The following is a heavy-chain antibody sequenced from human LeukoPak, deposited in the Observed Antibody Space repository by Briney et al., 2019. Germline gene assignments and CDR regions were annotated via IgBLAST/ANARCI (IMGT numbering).Heavy chain of an antibody. CDR2: INPNSGGT. CDR1: GYTFTGYY. D-gene: IGHD2-21*02. CDR3: ARAYCGDCYYDY. Sequence: ASVKVSCKASGYTFTGYYMHWVRQAPGQGLEWMGWINPNSGGTNYAQKFQGWVTMTRDTSISTAYMELSSLRSEDTAVYYCARAYCGDCYYDYWGQGTLVTVSS. V-gene: IGHV1-2*04. J-gene: IGHJ4*02.